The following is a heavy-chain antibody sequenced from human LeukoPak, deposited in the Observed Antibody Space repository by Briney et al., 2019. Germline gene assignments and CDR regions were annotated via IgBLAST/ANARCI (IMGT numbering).Heavy chain of an antibody. Sequence: GASVKVSCKASGYTFTSYYMHWVRQAPGQGLEWMGWINPNSGDTDYAQKFQGRVTMTRDTSISTAYMELSGLRSDDTAVFFCARVGYTGYDYDYWGQGTLVTVSS. CDR3: ARVGYTGYDYDY. CDR1: GYTFTSYY. CDR2: INPNSGDT. D-gene: IGHD5-12*01. J-gene: IGHJ4*02. V-gene: IGHV1-2*02.